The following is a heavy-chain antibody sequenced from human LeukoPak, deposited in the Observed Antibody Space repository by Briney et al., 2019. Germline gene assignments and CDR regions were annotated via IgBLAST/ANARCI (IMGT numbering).Heavy chain of an antibody. J-gene: IGHJ4*02. CDR1: XXXXSVYF. V-gene: IGHV3-72*01. Sequence: LRXXXXXSXXXXSVYFXGWVSQAPGKGMEWVGRIKIEGDSYTTEYAASVKGRFTISRDDSENSLFLQMNSLKTEDTAVYYCVRENWYRFDNWGQGTLVTVSS. CDR2: IKIEGDSYTT. D-gene: IGHD1-14*01. CDR3: VRENWYRFDN.